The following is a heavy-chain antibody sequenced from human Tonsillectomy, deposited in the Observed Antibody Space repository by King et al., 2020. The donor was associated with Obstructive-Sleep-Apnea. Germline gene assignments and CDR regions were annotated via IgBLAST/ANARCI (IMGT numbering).Heavy chain of an antibody. V-gene: IGHV1-2*02. CDR1: GYTFTDYF. CDR3: ARDVPTSDRAEDY. Sequence: QLVQSGAEVRKPGAPVKVSCKASGYTFTDYFMHWVRQAPGQGLEWMGWINPNSGGTNYAQKFQGRVTMTRDTFISTAYMELSGLRSDDTAVYYCARDVPTSDRAEDYWGQGTLVTVSS. CDR2: INPNSGGT. J-gene: IGHJ4*02.